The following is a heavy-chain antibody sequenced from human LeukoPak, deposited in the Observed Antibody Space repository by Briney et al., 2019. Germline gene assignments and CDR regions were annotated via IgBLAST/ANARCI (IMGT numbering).Heavy chain of an antibody. Sequence: ASVKVSCNVSGYTLTELSMHWVRQAPGKGLEWMGGFDPEDGETIYAQKFQGRVTMTEDTSTDTAYMELSSLRSEDTAVYYCATDLGGTAAAGILRDAFDIWGQGTMVTVSS. CDR1: GYTLTELS. CDR2: FDPEDGET. V-gene: IGHV1-24*01. J-gene: IGHJ3*02. D-gene: IGHD6-13*01. CDR3: ATDLGGTAAAGILRDAFDI.